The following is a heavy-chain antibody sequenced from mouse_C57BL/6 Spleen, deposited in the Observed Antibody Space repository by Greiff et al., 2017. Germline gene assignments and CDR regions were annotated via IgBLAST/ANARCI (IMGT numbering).Heavy chain of an antibody. V-gene: IGHV1-55*01. CDR1: GYTFTSYW. D-gene: IGHD2-4*01. Sequence: VQLQQSGAELVKPGASVKMSCKASGYTFTSYWITWVKQRPGQGLEWIGDIYPGSGSTNYNEKFKSKATLTVDTSSSTAYMQLSSLTSEDSAVYYCARSSDDYDWRGFDYWGQGTTLTVSS. CDR3: ARSSDDYDWRGFDY. CDR2: IYPGSGST. J-gene: IGHJ2*01.